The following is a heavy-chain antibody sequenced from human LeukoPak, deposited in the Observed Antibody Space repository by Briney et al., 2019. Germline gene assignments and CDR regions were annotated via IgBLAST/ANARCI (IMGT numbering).Heavy chain of an antibody. Sequence: GGSLRLSCAASGFTFSSYSMNWVRQAPGKGLEWVSYISSSSSTIYYADSVKGRFTISRDNAKNSLYLQMNSLRAEDTAVYYCARYSSWSRDYWGQGTLVTVSS. J-gene: IGHJ4*02. D-gene: IGHD6-13*01. CDR2: ISSSSSTI. CDR1: GFTFSSYS. CDR3: ARYSSWSRDY. V-gene: IGHV3-48*01.